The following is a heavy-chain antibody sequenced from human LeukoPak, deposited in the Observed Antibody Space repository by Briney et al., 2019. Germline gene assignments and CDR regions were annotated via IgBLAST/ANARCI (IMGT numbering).Heavy chain of an antibody. CDR2: ISGGGENT. CDR3: TKDVGPGYDWFDL. J-gene: IGHJ5*02. Sequence: GGSLRLSCAASGFTFNIYGMSWVRQAPGKGLEWVSTISGGGENTHYADSVKGRFTVSRGNSKNTMYLQMNNLRGDYTALYYCTKDVGPGYDWFDLWGQGTQVTVSS. D-gene: IGHD1-1*01. V-gene: IGHV3-23*01. CDR1: GFTFNIYG.